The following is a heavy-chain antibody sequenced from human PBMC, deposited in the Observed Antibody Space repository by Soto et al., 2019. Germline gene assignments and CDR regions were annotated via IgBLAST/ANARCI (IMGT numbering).Heavy chain of an antibody. Sequence: GESLKISCAASGFTFSGSAMHWVRQASGKGLEWVGRIRSKANSYATAYAASVKGRFTISRDDSKNTAYLQMNSLKTEDTAVYYCTRQLRGIAAADDYWGQGTLVTVSS. V-gene: IGHV3-73*01. CDR1: GFTFSGSA. J-gene: IGHJ4*02. CDR2: IRSKANSYAT. CDR3: TRQLRGIAAADDY. D-gene: IGHD6-13*01.